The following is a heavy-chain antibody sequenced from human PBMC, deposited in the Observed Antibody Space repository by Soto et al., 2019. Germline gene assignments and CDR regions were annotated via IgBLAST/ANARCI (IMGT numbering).Heavy chain of an antibody. J-gene: IGHJ4*02. Sequence: QVQLQESGPGLVKPSETLSLTCTVSGGSITNHYWSWIRQPPGKGLEWIGYIYYNGNTNYNPSLKSRVTMSGDTCRNQISLKLTTVTTADTAVYYCTRANWYSEYWGQGTLVTVSS. CDR3: TRANWYSEY. D-gene: IGHD7-27*01. CDR2: IYYNGNT. CDR1: GGSITNHY. V-gene: IGHV4-59*11.